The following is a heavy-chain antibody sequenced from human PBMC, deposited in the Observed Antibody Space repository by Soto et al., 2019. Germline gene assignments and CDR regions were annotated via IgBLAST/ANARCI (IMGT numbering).Heavy chain of an antibody. J-gene: IGHJ4*02. V-gene: IGHV4-34*01. CDR3: ARGVRGYSYGTGGD. CDR1: GGSFSGYY. Sequence: QVQLQQWGAGLLKPSETLSLTCAVYGGSFSGYYWSWIRQPPGKGLEWIGEINHSGSTNYNPSLKSRVTISVDTSKNQFSLKLGSVTAADTAVYYCARGVRGYSYGTGGDWGQGTLVTVSS. D-gene: IGHD5-18*01. CDR2: INHSGST.